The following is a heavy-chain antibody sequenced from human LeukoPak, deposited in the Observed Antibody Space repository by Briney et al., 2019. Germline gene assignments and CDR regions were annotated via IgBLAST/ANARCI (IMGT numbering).Heavy chain of an antibody. CDR2: ISAYNCNT. CDR1: GYTFTSYG. V-gene: IGHV1-18*01. J-gene: IGHJ6*02. Sequence: GASVKVSCKASGYTFTSYGISWVRQAPGQGLEWMVWISAYNCNTNYAQKLQGRITMTTDTSTSTAYMELRSLRSDDTAVYYCARDSDYDILTGYYLYYYYGMDVWGQGTTVTVSS. CDR3: ARDSDYDILTGYYLYYYYGMDV. D-gene: IGHD3-9*01.